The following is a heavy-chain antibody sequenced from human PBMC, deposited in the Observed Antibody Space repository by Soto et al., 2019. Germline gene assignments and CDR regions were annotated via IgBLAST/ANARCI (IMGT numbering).Heavy chain of an antibody. CDR3: AKYRDYGSGSRTRTFDY. Sequence: EVQLLESGGGLVQPGGSLRLSCAASGFTFSSYAMSWVRQAPGKGLEWVSAISGSGGSTYYADSVKGRFTISRDNSKNTLYLQMNSLRAEDTAVYYCAKYRDYGSGSRTRTFDYWGQGTLVTVSS. D-gene: IGHD3-10*01. J-gene: IGHJ4*02. V-gene: IGHV3-23*01. CDR1: GFTFSSYA. CDR2: ISGSGGST.